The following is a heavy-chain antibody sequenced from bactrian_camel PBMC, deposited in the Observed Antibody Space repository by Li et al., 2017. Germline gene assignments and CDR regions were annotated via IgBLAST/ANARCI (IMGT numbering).Heavy chain of an antibody. CDR2: IDRDGGS. Sequence: HVQLVESGGGSVQAGGSLRLSCTYTSSRNCMARLRRAPGKGREGVAIIDRDGGSTYADSVKGRFTISKDNVLNILYLQMDYLKPEDTGMYFCAAGHHNLGLCYLLPERFPHWGQGTQVTVS. CDR1: TSSRNC. CDR3: AAGHHNLGLCYLLPERFPH. V-gene: IGHV3S26*01. J-gene: IGHJ4*01. D-gene: IGHD1*01.